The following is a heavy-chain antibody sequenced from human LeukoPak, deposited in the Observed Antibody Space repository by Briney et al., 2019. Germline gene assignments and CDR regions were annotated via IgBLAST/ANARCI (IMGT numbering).Heavy chain of an antibody. Sequence: PSETLSLTCAVSGYSISSGYYWGWIRQPPGKGLEWIGSIYHSGSTYYNPSLKSRVTISVDTSKNQFSLKLSSVTAADTAVYYCARDLEYSSSSSSAAFDYWGQGTLSPSPQ. CDR3: ARDLEYSSSSSSAAFDY. CDR1: GYSISSGYY. J-gene: IGHJ4*02. V-gene: IGHV4-38-2*01. CDR2: IYHSGST. D-gene: IGHD6-6*01.